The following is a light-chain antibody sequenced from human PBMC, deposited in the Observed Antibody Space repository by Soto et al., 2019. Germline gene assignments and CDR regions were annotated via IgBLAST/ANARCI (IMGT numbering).Light chain of an antibody. Sequence: QSALTQPRSVSRSPGQSVTISCTGTSSDVGGYNYVSWYQQHPGKAPKLMIYDVSKRPSGVPDRFSGSKSGNTASLTISGLQAEDESDYYCCSYAGSYTWVFGTGTKLTLL. CDR2: DVS. V-gene: IGLV2-11*01. CDR3: CSYAGSYTWV. J-gene: IGLJ1*01. CDR1: SSDVGGYNY.